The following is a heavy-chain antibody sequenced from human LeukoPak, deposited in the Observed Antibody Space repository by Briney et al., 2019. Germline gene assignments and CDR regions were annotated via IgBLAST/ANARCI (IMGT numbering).Heavy chain of an antibody. CDR3: ASQLDSSSWPLGSWFDP. D-gene: IGHD6-13*01. CDR2: IYYSGST. J-gene: IGHJ5*02. CDR1: GGSISSGGYY. Sequence: PSETLSLTCTVSGGSISSGGYYWSWIRQHPGKGLEWIGYIYYSGSTYYNPSLKSRVTISVDTSKNQFSLKLSSVTAADTAVYYCASQLDSSSWPLGSWFDPWGQGTLVTVSS. V-gene: IGHV4-31*03.